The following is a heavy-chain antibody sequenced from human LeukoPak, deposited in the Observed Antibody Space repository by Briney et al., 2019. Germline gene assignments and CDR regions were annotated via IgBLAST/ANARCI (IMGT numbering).Heavy chain of an antibody. V-gene: IGHV3-30*18. D-gene: IGHD1-26*01. CDR3: AKEASGSYYSPFDY. CDR2: ISYDGSNK. Sequence: GRSLRLSCAASGFTFSSYGMHWVRQAPGKGLEWVAVISYDGSNKYYADSVEGRFTISRDNSKNTLYLQMNSLRAEDTAVYYCAKEASGSYYSPFDYWGQGTLVTVSS. J-gene: IGHJ4*02. CDR1: GFTFSSYG.